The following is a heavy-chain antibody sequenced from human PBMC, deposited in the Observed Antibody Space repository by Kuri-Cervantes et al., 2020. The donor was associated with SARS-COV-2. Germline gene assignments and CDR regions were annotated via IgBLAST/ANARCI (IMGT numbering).Heavy chain of an antibody. J-gene: IGHJ6*02. Sequence: GESLKISCAASGFXXSSYAMSWVRQAPGKGLEWVSAISGSCGSTYYPDSVKGRFTISRDNSKNTLYLQKNSLRAEDTAVYYCAKDGHXTIFGVRLQVXXYYGMDVWGQGTTVTVSS. V-gene: IGHV3-23*01. D-gene: IGHD3-3*02. CDR1: GFXXSSYA. CDR3: AKDGHXTIFGVRLQVXXYYGMDV. CDR2: ISGSCGST.